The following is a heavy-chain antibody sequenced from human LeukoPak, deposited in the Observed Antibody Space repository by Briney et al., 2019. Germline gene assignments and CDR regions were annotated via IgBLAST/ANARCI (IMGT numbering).Heavy chain of an antibody. V-gene: IGHV3-21*01. CDR1: GFTFSSYS. CDR3: ARVHHSSSWGTDDC. J-gene: IGHJ4*02. CDR2: ISSSSNYI. Sequence: GGSLRLSCATSGFTFSSYSMNWVRQAPGKGLEWVSSISSSSNYIDYADSLKGRFTISRDNAKYSLYLHMNSLRAEDTAVYYCARVHHSSSWGTDDCWGQGTLVTVSS. D-gene: IGHD6-13*01.